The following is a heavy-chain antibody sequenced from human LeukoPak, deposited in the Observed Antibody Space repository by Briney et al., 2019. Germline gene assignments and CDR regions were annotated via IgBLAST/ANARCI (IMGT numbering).Heavy chain of an antibody. CDR2: ISGIGGRT. Sequence: GGSRSLSCTVSGFTFGDYAMRWFSQAPGEGMGWVSAISGIGGRTLYADSVAGRFTISRDNSKNTLYLQMNSLRAEDTAVYYCEKFQQQRIRSGFDYWGQGTLVTVSS. D-gene: IGHD6-25*01. CDR3: EKFQQQRIRSGFDY. V-gene: IGHV3-23*01. CDR1: GFTFGDYA. J-gene: IGHJ4*02.